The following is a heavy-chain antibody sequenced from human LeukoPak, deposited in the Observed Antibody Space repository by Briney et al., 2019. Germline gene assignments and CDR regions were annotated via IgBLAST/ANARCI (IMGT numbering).Heavy chain of an antibody. D-gene: IGHD6-6*01. CDR2: ISGSGGST. J-gene: IGHJ4*02. Sequence: PGGSLRLSCAASGFTFSSYAMSWVRQAPGKGLEWVSAISGSGGSTYYADSVKGRFTIPRDNSKNTLYLQMNSLRAEDTAVYYCAKAPGIAARPNYFDYWGQGTLVTVSS. CDR3: AKAPGIAARPNYFDY. CDR1: GFTFSSYA. V-gene: IGHV3-23*01.